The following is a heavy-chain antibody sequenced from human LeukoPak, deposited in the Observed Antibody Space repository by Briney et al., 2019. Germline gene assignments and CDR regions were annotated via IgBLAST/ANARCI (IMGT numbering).Heavy chain of an antibody. Sequence: PSETLSLTCTVSGGSISSYYWSWIRQPPGKGLEWIGYIYYSGSTNYNPSLKSRVTISVDTSKNQFSLKLSSMTAADTAVYYCARHQGGYSYGLMDYWGQGTLVTVSS. D-gene: IGHD5-18*01. CDR1: GGSISSYY. CDR2: IYYSGST. J-gene: IGHJ4*02. CDR3: ARHQGGYSYGLMDY. V-gene: IGHV4-59*08.